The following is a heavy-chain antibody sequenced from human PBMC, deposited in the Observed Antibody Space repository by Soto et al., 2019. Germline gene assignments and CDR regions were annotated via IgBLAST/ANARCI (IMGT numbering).Heavy chain of an antibody. CDR3: ARQGGGPFVVVSATHFDY. D-gene: IGHD2-21*01. V-gene: IGHV4-39*01. Sequence: QLQLQESGPGLVKPSETLSLTCTVSGGSISSSSYYWGWIRQPPGKGLEWIGSIYFSGRTYYNPSLKSRVTISVDPSITQFSLKRGSVTAADTAVYYCARQGGGPFVVVSATHFDYWGQGILVTVSS. CDR2: IYFSGRT. CDR1: GGSISSSSYY. J-gene: IGHJ4*02.